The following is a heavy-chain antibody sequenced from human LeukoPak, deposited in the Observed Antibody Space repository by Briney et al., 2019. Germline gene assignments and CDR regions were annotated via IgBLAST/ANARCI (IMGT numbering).Heavy chain of an antibody. V-gene: IGHV3-21*01. D-gene: IGHD3-22*01. Sequence: KPGGSLRLSSAASGFTFSSYSMNWVRQAPGKGLKWVSSISSSSSYIYYADSVKGRFTISRDNAKNSLYLQMNSLRAEDTAVYYCARVLAGYYDSSGYSGNDAFDIWGQGTMVTVSS. CDR2: ISSSSSYI. CDR3: ARVLAGYYDSSGYSGNDAFDI. J-gene: IGHJ3*02. CDR1: GFTFSSYS.